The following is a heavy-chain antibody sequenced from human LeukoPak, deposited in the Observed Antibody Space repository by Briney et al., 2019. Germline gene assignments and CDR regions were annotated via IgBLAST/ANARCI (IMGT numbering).Heavy chain of an antibody. V-gene: IGHV1-2*02. CDR1: GYTFTGYY. CDR2: INPNSGGT. Sequence: ASVKVSCKASGYTFTGYYMHWVRQAPGQGLEWMGWINPNSGGTNYAQKFQGRVTMTRDTSISTAYMELSRLRSDDTAVYYCARDAGSRGSPGSGYWGQGTLVTVSS. D-gene: IGHD2-15*01. CDR3: ARDAGSRGSPGSGY. J-gene: IGHJ4*02.